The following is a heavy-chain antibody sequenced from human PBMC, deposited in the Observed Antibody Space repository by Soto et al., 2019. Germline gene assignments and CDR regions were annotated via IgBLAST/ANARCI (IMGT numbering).Heavy chain of an antibody. V-gene: IGHV3-74*01. D-gene: IGHD3-3*01. CDR3: ARVNSMYYDFWSGYANWFDP. Sequence: GGSLRLSCAASGFTFSSYWMHWVRQAPGKGLVWVSRINSDGSSTSYADSVKGRFTISRDNAKNTLYLQMNSLRAEDTAVYYCARVNSMYYDFWSGYANWFDPWGQGTLVTVSS. CDR2: INSDGSST. J-gene: IGHJ5*02. CDR1: GFTFSSYW.